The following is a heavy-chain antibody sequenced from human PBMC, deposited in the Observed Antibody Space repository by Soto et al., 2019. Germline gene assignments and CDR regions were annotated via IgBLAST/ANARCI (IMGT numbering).Heavy chain of an antibody. CDR2: IFYSGTT. V-gene: IGHV4-39*01. J-gene: IGHJ6*02. CDR3: ASEGPTKDYYYGMDV. D-gene: IGHD1-1*01. CDR1: GGSISSSSYY. Sequence: PSETLSLTCTVSGGSISSSSYYWGWIRQPPGKGLEWIGSIFYSGTTYYNPSLKSQVTISVDTSKSQFSLRLSSVTAADTAVYYCASEGPTKDYYYGMDVWGQGTTVTVSS.